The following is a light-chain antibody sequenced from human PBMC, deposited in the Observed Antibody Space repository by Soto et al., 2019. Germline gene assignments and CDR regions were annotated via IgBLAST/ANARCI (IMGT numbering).Light chain of an antibody. CDR1: QSVLYSSNNKNY. V-gene: IGKV4-1*01. CDR2: DAS. J-gene: IGKJ5*01. Sequence: IVRTQSTASMAESLGERATINCKSSQSVLYSSNNKNYLAWYQQKPGQAPRLLIYDASTRATGIPARFRGSGSGTDFTLTISSLEPEDFALYYCQLRNNWPPSITFGQGTRLEI. CDR3: QLRNNWPPSIT.